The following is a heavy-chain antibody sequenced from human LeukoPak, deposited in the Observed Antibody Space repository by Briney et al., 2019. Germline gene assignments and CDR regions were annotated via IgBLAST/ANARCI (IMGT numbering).Heavy chain of an antibody. Sequence: SETLSLTCTVSGDSITSYYWSWIRQPPGKGLEWIGEINHSGSTNYNPSLKSRVTISVDTSKNQFSLKLSSVTAADTAVYYCARGGSLLAARTLDYWGQGTLVTVSS. J-gene: IGHJ4*02. D-gene: IGHD6-6*01. CDR3: ARGGSLLAARTLDY. V-gene: IGHV4-34*01. CDR1: GDSITSYY. CDR2: INHSGST.